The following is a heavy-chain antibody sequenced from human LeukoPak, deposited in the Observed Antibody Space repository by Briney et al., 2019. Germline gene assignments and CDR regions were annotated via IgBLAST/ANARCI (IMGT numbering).Heavy chain of an antibody. CDR3: ARDMGDYFDY. CDR2: ISSSSSYI. CDR1: GFTFSSYS. Sequence: PGGSLRLSCAASGFTFSSYSMNWVRQAPGKGLEWVSSISSSSSYIYYADSVKGRFTISRDNSKNTLYLQMNSLRAEDTAVYYCARDMGDYFDYWGQGTLVTVSS. D-gene: IGHD3-16*01. J-gene: IGHJ4*02. V-gene: IGHV3-21*01.